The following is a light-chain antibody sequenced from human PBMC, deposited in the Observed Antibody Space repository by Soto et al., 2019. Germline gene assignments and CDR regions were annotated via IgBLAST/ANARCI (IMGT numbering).Light chain of an antibody. CDR3: QHFRDYPLT. V-gene: IGKV1D-13*01. Sequence: AIQLTQSPSSLSASVGDRVTITCRASQDISSSLAWYQQKPGKAPKVLISSASTLESGVPSRFSGSGSGTEFTLTITSLQPEDFETYYCQHFRDYPLTFGGGTKVEIK. CDR2: SAS. CDR1: QDISSS. J-gene: IGKJ4*01.